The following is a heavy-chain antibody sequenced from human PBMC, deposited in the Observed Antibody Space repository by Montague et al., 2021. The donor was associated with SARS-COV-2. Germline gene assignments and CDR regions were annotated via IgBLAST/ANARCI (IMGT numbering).Heavy chain of an antibody. CDR1: GGSLSGYY. J-gene: IGHJ6*02. D-gene: IGHD2-2*01. V-gene: IGHV4-34*01. CDR3: ARVPYRLLFVPRYYGMDV. CDR2: ISHSGST. Sequence: SETLSLTCAVYGGSLSGYYWSWIRQPPGEGLEWIAEISHSGSTSYNPSLKSRVTISVDTSKNQFSLKLSSATAADTAVYYCARVPYRLLFVPRYYGMDVWSQGTTVTASS.